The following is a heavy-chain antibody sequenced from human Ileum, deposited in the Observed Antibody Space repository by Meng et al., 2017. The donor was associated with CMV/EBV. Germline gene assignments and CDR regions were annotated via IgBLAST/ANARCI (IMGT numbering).Heavy chain of an antibody. D-gene: IGHD5-18*01. CDR2: SRNKANSYTT. CDR1: GFTFSDHY. V-gene: IGHV3-72*01. J-gene: IGHJ4*02. Sequence: GESLKISCAASGFTFSDHYMDWVRQAPGKGLEWVGRSRNKANSYTTEYAASVKGRFTISKDDSTNSLYLQMNSLKTEDTALYYCARALLETRKVMGDYWGQGTLVTVSS. CDR3: ARALLETRKVMGDY.